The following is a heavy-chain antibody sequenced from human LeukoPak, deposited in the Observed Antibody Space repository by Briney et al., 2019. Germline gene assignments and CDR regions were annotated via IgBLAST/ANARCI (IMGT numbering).Heavy chain of an antibody. J-gene: IGHJ4*02. CDR3: ARGSCSSGYYCPQYFDY. CDR2: IIPIFGTA. V-gene: IGHV1-69*13. Sequence: ASVKVSCKASGGTFSNYGISWVRQAPGQGLEWMGEIIPIFGTAHYTQKFQGRVTITADESTTTAYMELSSLRSEDTAVYYCARGSCSSGYYCPQYFDYWGQGTLVTVSS. CDR1: GGTFSNYG. D-gene: IGHD3-22*01.